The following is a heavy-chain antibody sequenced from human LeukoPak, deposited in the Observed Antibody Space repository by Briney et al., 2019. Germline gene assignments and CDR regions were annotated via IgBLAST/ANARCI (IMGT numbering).Heavy chain of an antibody. V-gene: IGHV4-34*01. CDR3: ARSRFYDFWSGSYYFDY. Sequence: SETLSLTCTVSGGSISSYYWSWIRQPPGKGLEWIGEINHSGSTNYNPSLKSRVTVSVDTSKNQFSLKLSSVTAADTAVYYCARSRFYDFWSGSYYFDYWGQGTLVTVSS. CDR1: GGSISSYY. CDR2: INHSGST. J-gene: IGHJ4*02. D-gene: IGHD3-3*01.